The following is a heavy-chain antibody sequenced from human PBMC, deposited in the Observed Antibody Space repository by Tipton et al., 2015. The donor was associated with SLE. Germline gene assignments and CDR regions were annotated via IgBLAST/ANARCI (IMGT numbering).Heavy chain of an antibody. Sequence: TLSLTCAVYGGSFSGYYWSWIRQPLGKGLEWIGEINHSGSTNYNPSLKSRVTISVDTSKNQFSLKLSSVTAADTAVYYCARLDNIAAGYWGQGTLVTVSS. CDR3: ARLDNIAAGY. CDR1: GGSFSGYY. J-gene: IGHJ4*02. V-gene: IGHV4-34*01. D-gene: IGHD6-13*01. CDR2: INHSGST.